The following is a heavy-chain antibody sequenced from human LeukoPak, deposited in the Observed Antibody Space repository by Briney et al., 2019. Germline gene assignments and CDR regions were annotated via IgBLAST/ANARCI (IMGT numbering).Heavy chain of an antibody. Sequence: SETLSLTCTVSGGFICSSSYYWGWIRQPPGKRLEWIGSIYYSGSTYYNPSLKIRVTISVDTSKNQFSLKLSSVTAADTAVYYCARNTLWDFYVSGSELRYFDLWGRGTLVTVSS. D-gene: IGHD3-10*01. V-gene: IGHV4-39*01. CDR2: IYYSGST. CDR3: ARNTLWDFYVSGSELRYFDL. CDR1: GGFICSSSYY. J-gene: IGHJ2*01.